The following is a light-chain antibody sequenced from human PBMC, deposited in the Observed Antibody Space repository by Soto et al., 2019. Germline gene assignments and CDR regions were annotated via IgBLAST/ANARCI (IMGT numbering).Light chain of an antibody. J-gene: IGLJ2*01. CDR3: QVLHSYGDHAGVV. V-gene: IGLV3-21*02. CDR1: DIGGKN. CDR2: GST. Sequence: SYELTQPPSVSVAPGQTAKITCGGDDIGGKNEHWYQQRPGQAPVMVVYGSTDRPSGLPERFSGSKSGNTATLIISGVEAGDEADYYCQVLHSYGDHAGVVFGGGTKVTVL.